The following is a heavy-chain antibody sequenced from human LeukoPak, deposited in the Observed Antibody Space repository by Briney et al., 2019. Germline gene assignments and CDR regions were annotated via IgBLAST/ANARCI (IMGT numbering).Heavy chain of an antibody. CDR1: GYTCTSYG. CDR3: ARSSSLWFGESYYDYYGMDV. D-gene: IGHD3-10*01. CDR2: ISAYNGDT. J-gene: IGHJ6*02. V-gene: IGHV1-18*01. Sequence: GASVKVSCKASGYTCTSYGISWVRQAPGQGLEWMGWISAYNGDTNYPQKLQGRLTMTIDTSTSTAYMELRSLRSDDTAVYYCARSSSLWFGESYYDYYGMDVWGQGTTVTVSS.